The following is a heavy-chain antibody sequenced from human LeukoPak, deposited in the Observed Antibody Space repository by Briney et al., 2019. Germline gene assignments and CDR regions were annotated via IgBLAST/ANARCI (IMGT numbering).Heavy chain of an antibody. J-gene: IGHJ4*02. CDR3: ARVLISSYYDILTGYFDY. CDR1: GGSFSGYY. V-gene: IGHV4-34*01. Sequence: RPSETLSLTCAVYGGSFSGYYWSWIRQPPGKGLEWIGEINHSGSTNYNPSLKSRVTISVDTSKNQFSLKLSSVTAADTAVYYCARVLISSYYDILTGYFDYWGQGTLVTVSS. CDR2: INHSGST. D-gene: IGHD3-9*01.